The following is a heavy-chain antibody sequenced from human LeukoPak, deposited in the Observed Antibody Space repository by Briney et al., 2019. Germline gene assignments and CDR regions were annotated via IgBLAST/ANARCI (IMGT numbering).Heavy chain of an antibody. CDR2: INRSGST. CDR1: GGSLSYYY. J-gene: IGHJ4*02. D-gene: IGHD2-21*02. Sequence: SKTLSLTCAVYGGSLSYYYWSWIRQPPEKGLEWIGEINRSGSTNYNPSLKSRVSISVDTSKNQFSLKLSSVTAADTAVYYCARGGFYCGDDCYVDYWGQGTLVTVSS. V-gene: IGHV4-34*01. CDR3: ARGGFYCGDDCYVDY.